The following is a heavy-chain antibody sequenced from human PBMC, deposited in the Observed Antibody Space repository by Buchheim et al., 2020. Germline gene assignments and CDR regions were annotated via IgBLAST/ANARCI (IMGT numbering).Heavy chain of an antibody. J-gene: IGHJ4*02. D-gene: IGHD2-21*01. CDR3: ARTDCGTTHCKHLQY. CDR2: ISDDGTNN. CDR1: GFTFSTYA. V-gene: IGHV3-30*03. Sequence: QVQLVESGRGVVQPGRSLRLSCAASGFTFSTYAMHWVRQAPGKGLEWLAVISDDGTNNYYTDAVKGRFTISRDNSKNTVYLQVDSLTTEDTAAYYCARTDCGTTHCKHLQYWGLGTL.